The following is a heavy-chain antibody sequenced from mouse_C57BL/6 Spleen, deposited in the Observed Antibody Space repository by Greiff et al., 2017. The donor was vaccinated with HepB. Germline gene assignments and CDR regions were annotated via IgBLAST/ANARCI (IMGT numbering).Heavy chain of an antibody. D-gene: IGHD1-1*01. CDR1: GYTFTSYW. V-gene: IGHV1-52*01. CDR2: IDPSDSET. CDR3: ARYGTTSLFDY. Sequence: QVQLKQPGAELVRPGSSVKLSCKASGYTFTSYWMHWVKQRPIQGLEWIGNIDPSDSETHYNQKFKDKATLTVDKSSSTAYMQLSSLTSEDSAVYYCARYGTTSLFDYWGQGTTLTVSS. J-gene: IGHJ2*01.